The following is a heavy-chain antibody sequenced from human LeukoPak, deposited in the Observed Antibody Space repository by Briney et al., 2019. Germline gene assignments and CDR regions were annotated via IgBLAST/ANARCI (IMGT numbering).Heavy chain of an antibody. D-gene: IGHD2/OR15-2a*01. Sequence: GSLRLSCAASGFTFSSYAMSWIRQPPGKGLEWIGYIYYSGSTNYNPSLKSRVTISVDTSKNQFSLKLSSVTAADTAVYYCARVSVSLAANDAFDIWGQGTMVTVSS. CDR2: IYYSGST. J-gene: IGHJ3*02. CDR1: GFTFSSYA. CDR3: ARVSVSLAANDAFDI. V-gene: IGHV4-59*01.